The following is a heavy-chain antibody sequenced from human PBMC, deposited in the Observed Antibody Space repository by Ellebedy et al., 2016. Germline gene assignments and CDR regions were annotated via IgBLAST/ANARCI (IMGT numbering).Heavy chain of an antibody. CDR3: ARGQCSGINCYLKFDY. CDR2: IYYSGST. D-gene: IGHD2-15*01. Sequence: SETLSLTXTVSGGSVSSGSYYWSWIRQPPGKGLEWIGYIYYSGSTNYNPSLKSRVTISVDTSKNQFSVKLSSVTAADTAMYYCARGQCSGINCYLKFDYWGQGILVTVSS. V-gene: IGHV4-61*01. J-gene: IGHJ4*02. CDR1: GGSVSSGSYY.